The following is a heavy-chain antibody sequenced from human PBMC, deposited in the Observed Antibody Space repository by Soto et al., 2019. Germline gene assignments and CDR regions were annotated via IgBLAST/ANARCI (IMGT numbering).Heavy chain of an antibody. Sequence: PGGSLRLSCAASGFTFSSYAMSWVRQAPGKXLEWVSAISGSGGSTYYAVSVKGRFTISRDNSKNTLYLQMNSLRAEDMAVYYCARYCSSTSCYRSGYYYYGMDVWGQGTTVTVSS. D-gene: IGHD2-2*02. V-gene: IGHV3-23*01. CDR2: ISGSGGST. J-gene: IGHJ6*02. CDR3: ARYCSSTSCYRSGYYYYGMDV. CDR1: GFTFSSYA.